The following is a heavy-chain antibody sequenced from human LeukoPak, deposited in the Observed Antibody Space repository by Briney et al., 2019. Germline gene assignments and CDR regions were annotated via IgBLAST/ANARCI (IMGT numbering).Heavy chain of an antibody. J-gene: IGHJ5*02. CDR1: GFYPSTYE. V-gene: IGHV3-48*03. Sequence: TGGSLRLSCAASGFYPSTYEMDCVRQAPGKGLEWIADITISGHTKNYADSVKGRFTISRDNARTSLYLQMNSLRVEDTGVYYCARGDPHADLWGQGTLVTVSS. CDR3: ARGDPHADL. CDR2: ITISGHTK.